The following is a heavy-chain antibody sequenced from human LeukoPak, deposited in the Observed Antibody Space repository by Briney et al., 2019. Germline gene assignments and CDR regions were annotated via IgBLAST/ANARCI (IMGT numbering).Heavy chain of an antibody. D-gene: IGHD2-2*02. CDR2: ISYDGSNK. CDR3: AKDTGYCSSTSCYTHYYYYYGMDV. J-gene: IGHJ6*02. CDR1: GFTFSSYG. V-gene: IGHV3-30*18. Sequence: GGSLRLSCAASGFTFSSYGMHWVRQAPGKGLEWVPVISYDGSNKYYADSVKGRFTISRDNSKNTLYLQMNGLRAEDTAVYYCAKDTGYCSSTSCYTHYYYYYGMDVWGQGTTVTVSS.